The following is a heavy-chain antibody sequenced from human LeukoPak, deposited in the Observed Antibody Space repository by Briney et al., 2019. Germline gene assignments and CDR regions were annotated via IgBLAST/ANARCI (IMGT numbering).Heavy chain of an antibody. J-gene: IGHJ4*02. Sequence: SETLSLTCTVSGGSISSGSYYWSWIRQPAGKGLEWIGRIYTSGSTNYNPSLKSRVTISVDTSKNQFSLKLSSVTAADTAVYYCARGRGDYSDYWGQGTLVTVSS. CDR2: IYTSGST. D-gene: IGHD3-10*01. CDR3: ARGRGDYSDY. CDR1: GGSISSGSYY. V-gene: IGHV4-61*02.